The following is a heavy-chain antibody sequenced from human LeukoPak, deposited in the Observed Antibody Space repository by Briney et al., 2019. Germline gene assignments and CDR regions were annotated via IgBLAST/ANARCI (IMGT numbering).Heavy chain of an antibody. CDR1: GFTFSSYS. Sequence: GGSLRLSCAASGFTFSSYSMNWVRQAPGKGLEWVSYISSSSSTIYYADSVKGRFTISRDNAKNSLYLQMNSLRAEDAAVYYCARESPRGGPDYWGQGTLVTVSS. D-gene: IGHD3-10*01. CDR2: ISSSSSTI. J-gene: IGHJ4*02. CDR3: ARESPRGGPDY. V-gene: IGHV3-48*01.